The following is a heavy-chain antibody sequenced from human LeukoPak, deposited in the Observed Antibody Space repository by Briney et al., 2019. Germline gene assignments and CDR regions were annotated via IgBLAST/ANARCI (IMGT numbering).Heavy chain of an antibody. Sequence: SETLSLTCTVSGDSISSSNNYWGWLRQPPGKGLEWIGSIYYSGTTYYKPSLKSRVTISVDTSKNQFSLKLTSVTAADTAVYYCGREQTPFDYWGQETLVTVSS. CDR3: GREQTPFDY. CDR1: GDSISSSNNY. D-gene: IGHD4-23*01. V-gene: IGHV4-39*02. J-gene: IGHJ4*02. CDR2: IYYSGTT.